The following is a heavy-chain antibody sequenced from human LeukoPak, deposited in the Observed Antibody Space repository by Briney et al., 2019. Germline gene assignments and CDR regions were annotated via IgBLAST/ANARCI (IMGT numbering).Heavy chain of an antibody. J-gene: IGHJ4*02. Sequence: GGSLRLSCAASGFTFSSYAMSWVRQAPGKGLEWVSAISGSGGSTYYADSVKGRFTISRDNSKNTLYLQMNSLRAEDTAVYYRANSQRSYDSSGYYYHDYWGQGTLVTVSS. V-gene: IGHV3-23*01. CDR2: ISGSGGST. CDR3: ANSQRSYDSSGYYYHDY. D-gene: IGHD3-22*01. CDR1: GFTFSSYA.